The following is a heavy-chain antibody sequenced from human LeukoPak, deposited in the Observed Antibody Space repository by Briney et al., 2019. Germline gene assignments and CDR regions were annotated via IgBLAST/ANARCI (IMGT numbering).Heavy chain of an antibody. CDR2: INHSGST. D-gene: IGHD6-13*01. J-gene: IGHJ5*02. V-gene: IGHV4-34*01. CDR1: GGCFSGYY. CDR3: ARGLRRIAAAGTLLYNWFDP. Sequence: SETLSLTCAVYGGCFSGYYWSWIRQPPGKGLEWIGEINHSGSTNYNPSLKSRVTISVDTSKNQFSLKLSSVTAANTAVYYCARGLRRIAAAGTLLYNWFDPWGQGTLVTVSS.